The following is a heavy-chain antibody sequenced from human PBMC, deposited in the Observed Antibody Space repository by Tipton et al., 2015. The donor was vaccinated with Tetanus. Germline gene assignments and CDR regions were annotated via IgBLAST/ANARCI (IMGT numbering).Heavy chain of an antibody. V-gene: IGHV4-31*03. CDR3: ARDQGGGRVVRLNWLDP. Sequence: TLSLTCTVSGDSLSRGGYFPNWIRQRPGGGPGGVGYIYYSGDPYLNPSLESRVSMSVDTSKNQFSLKLASVTAADAAVYYCARDQGGGRVVRLNWLDPWGQGTLVTVSS. CDR2: IYYSGDP. D-gene: IGHD6-6*01. CDR1: GDSLSRGGYF. J-gene: IGHJ5*02.